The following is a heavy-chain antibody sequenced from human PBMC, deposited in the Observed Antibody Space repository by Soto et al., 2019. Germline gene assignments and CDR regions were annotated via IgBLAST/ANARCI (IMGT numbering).Heavy chain of an antibody. V-gene: IGHV3-23*01. CDR3: AKAPIPYYDILTGSYFDY. J-gene: IGHJ4*02. D-gene: IGHD3-9*01. CDR2: ISGSGGST. CDR1: GFTFSSYA. Sequence: PGGSLRLSCAASGFTFSSYAMGWVRQAPGKGLEWVSAISGSGGSTYYADSVKGRFTISRDNSKNTLYLQMNSLRAEDTAVYYCAKAPIPYYDILTGSYFDYWGQGTLVTVSS.